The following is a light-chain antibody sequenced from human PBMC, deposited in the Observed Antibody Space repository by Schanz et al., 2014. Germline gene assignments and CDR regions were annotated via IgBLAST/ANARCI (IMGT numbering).Light chain of an antibody. CDR2: AAS. CDR1: QSVASN. CDR3: QQYNNWPPLYT. V-gene: IGKV3-15*01. J-gene: IGKJ2*01. Sequence: EIVMTQSPATLSVSPGERATLSCRASQSVASNLAWYQQKPGQAPRLLIYAASTRATGIPARFSGSGSGPEFTLTISSLQSEDFAVYYCQQYNNWPPLYTFGQGTKLEIK.